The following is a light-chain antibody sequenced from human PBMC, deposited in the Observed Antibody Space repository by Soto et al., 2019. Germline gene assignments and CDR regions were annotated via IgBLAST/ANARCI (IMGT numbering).Light chain of an antibody. CDR1: SSDICGYKH. CDR3: TSYTSFNLYV. V-gene: IGLV2-14*01. J-gene: IGLJ1*01. Sequence: QSALTQPASVSGSPGQSISISCTGTSSDICGYKHVSWYQQHPGKAPKLMIYDVSSRPSGVSNRFSGSKSGNTASLIISGLQAEDEADYYCTSYTSFNLYVFGTGTKLTVL. CDR2: DVS.